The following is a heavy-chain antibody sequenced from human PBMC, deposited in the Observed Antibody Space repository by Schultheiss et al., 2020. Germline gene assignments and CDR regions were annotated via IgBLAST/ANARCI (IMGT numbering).Heavy chain of an antibody. CDR3: ARPGRFNWNYVG. CDR1: GFTFSDYY. J-gene: IGHJ4*02. V-gene: IGHV3-11*03. D-gene: IGHD1-7*01. Sequence: GGSLRLSCAASGFTFSDYYMSWVRQAPGKGLEWVSRISRDGSNTAYADSVKGRFTISRDNAKNSLYLQMNSLRAEDTAVYYCARPGRFNWNYVGWGQGTLVTVSS. CDR2: ISRDGSNT.